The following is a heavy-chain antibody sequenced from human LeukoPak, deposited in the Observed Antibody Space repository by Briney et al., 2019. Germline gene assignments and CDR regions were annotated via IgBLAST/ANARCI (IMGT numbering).Heavy chain of an antibody. Sequence: GGSLRLSCAASGFTFSSYSMNWVRQAPGKGLEWVSSISSSSRYIYYAASVKGRYTISRDKAKNSLYLQMNSLRAEDTAVYYCARDPGSIAVPGFIDYWGQGTLVTVSS. V-gene: IGHV3-21*01. CDR1: GFTFSSYS. CDR2: ISSSSRYI. D-gene: IGHD6-19*01. CDR3: ARDPGSIAVPGFIDY. J-gene: IGHJ4*02.